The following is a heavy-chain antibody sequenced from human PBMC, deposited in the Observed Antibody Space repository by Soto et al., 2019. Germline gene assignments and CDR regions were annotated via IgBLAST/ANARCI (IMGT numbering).Heavy chain of an antibody. CDR2: ISVSGGTT. V-gene: IGHV3-23*01. D-gene: IGHD4-17*01. Sequence: PGGSLRLSCAASGFTFSNYGMSWVRQAPGKGLEWVSSISVSGGTTHYVDSAQGRFTISRDNSKNTLYLQMNSLRAEDTAVYYCAKNRRNGESRRTCDYWGQGTLVTVSS. J-gene: IGHJ4*02. CDR1: GFTFSNYG. CDR3: AKNRRNGESRRTCDY.